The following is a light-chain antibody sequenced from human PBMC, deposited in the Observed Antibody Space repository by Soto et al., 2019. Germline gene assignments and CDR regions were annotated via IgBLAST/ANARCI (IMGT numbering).Light chain of an antibody. V-gene: IGLV6-57*01. J-gene: IGLJ3*02. CDR3: QSYGTTFHWV. CDR2: GDD. CDR1: SGSIASNS. Sequence: NFMLTQPHSVSASPGKTVTISCTRSSGSIASNSVQWYQQRPGSSPTTVIYGDDKRPSGVPDRFSGSIDGSSNSASLTISGLRTEDEGDYYCQSYGTTFHWVFGGETKVTVL.